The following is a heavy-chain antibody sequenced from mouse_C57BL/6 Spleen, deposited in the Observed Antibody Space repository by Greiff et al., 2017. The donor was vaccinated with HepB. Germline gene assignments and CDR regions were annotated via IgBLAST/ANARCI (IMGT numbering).Heavy chain of an antibody. CDR1: GYTFTSYW. Sequence: QVQLQQPGAELVKPGASVKMSCKASGYTFTSYWITWVKQRPGQGLEWIGDIYPGSGSTNYNEKFKSKATLTVDTSSSTAYMQLSSLTSEDSAVYYCARQPREYGSSYEYFDVWGTGTTVTVSS. CDR2: IYPGSGST. J-gene: IGHJ1*03. CDR3: ARQPREYGSSYEYFDV. D-gene: IGHD1-1*01. V-gene: IGHV1-55*01.